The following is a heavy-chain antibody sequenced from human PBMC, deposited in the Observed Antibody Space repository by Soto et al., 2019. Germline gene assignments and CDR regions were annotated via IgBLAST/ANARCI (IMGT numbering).Heavy chain of an antibody. V-gene: IGHV4-34*01. CDR1: GGSFSGYY. CDR2: INHSGST. J-gene: IGHJ5*02. CDR3: ARGIGWFDP. Sequence: SETLSLTCAVYGGSFSGYYWSWIRQPPGKGLEWIGEINHSGSTNYNPSLKSRVTISVDTSKNQFSLKLSSVTAADTAVYYCARGIGWFDPWGQGTLVTVSS. D-gene: IGHD2-15*01.